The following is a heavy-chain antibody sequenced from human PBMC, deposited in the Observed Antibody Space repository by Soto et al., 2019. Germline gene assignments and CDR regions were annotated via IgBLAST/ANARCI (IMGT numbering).Heavy chain of an antibody. D-gene: IGHD6-19*01. CDR2: ISGSGGST. V-gene: IGHV3-23*01. CDR3: AKIYVPGIAVAGATYYFDY. CDR1: GFTFSSYA. J-gene: IGHJ4*02. Sequence: GGSLRLSCAASGFTFSSYAMSWVRQAPGKGLEWVSAISGSGGSTYYADSVKGRFTISRDNSKNTLYLQMNSLRAEDTAVYYCAKIYVPGIAVAGATYYFDYWGQGTLVTVSS.